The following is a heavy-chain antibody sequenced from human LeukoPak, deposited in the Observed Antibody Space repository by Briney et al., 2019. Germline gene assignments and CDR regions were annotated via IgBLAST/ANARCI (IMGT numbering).Heavy chain of an antibody. CDR1: GFTFSSYA. CDR3: AKVGPLVVTAIRLYYFDY. Sequence: GGSLRLSCAASGFTFSSYAMSWVRQAPEKGLEWVSAISGSGGSTYYADSVKGRFTISRDNSKNTLYLQMNNLRAEDTAVYYCAKVGPLVVTAIRLYYFDYWGQGTLVTVSS. CDR2: ISGSGGST. V-gene: IGHV3-23*01. D-gene: IGHD2-21*02. J-gene: IGHJ4*02.